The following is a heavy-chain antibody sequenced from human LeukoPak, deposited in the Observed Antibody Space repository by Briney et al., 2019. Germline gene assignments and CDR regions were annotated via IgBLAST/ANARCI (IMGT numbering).Heavy chain of an antibody. D-gene: IGHD2-2*01. CDR2: ISAYNGNT. CDR3: ARVIVVVPAAPGGSNWFDP. Sequence: ASVKVSCKASGYTFTSYGISWVRQAPGQGLEWTGWISAYNGNTNYAQKLQGRVTMTTDTSTSTAYMELRSLRSDDTAVYYCARVIVVVPAAPGGSNWFDPWGQGTLVTVSS. J-gene: IGHJ5*02. CDR1: GYTFTSYG. V-gene: IGHV1-18*01.